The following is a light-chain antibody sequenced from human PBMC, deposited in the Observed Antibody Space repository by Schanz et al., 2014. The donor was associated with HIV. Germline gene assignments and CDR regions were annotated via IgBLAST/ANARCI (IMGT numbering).Light chain of an antibody. CDR3: SSYTSSSPWV. Sequence: QSALTQPPSASGSPGQSVTISCTGTSSDVGGYNYVSWYQQHPGKAPKLMIYDVSNRPSGVSNRFSGSKSGNTASLTISGLQVEDEADYYCSSYTSSSPWVFGGGTKLTVL. V-gene: IGLV2-14*01. J-gene: IGLJ3*02. CDR2: DVS. CDR1: SSDVGGYNY.